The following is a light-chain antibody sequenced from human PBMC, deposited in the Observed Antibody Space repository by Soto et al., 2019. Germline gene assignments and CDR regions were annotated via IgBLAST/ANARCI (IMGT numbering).Light chain of an antibody. V-gene: IGKV3-11*01. Sequence: EIVLTQSPATLSLSPGARVTLSCRTSQSVSKYFAWYQQKPGRAPRLLIYDASSRATGIPARFIGSGSGTDFTLTISSLEPEDCAIYYCQQRSNWPRTFGQGTRLEIK. CDR2: DAS. CDR1: QSVSKY. J-gene: IGKJ5*01. CDR3: QQRSNWPRT.